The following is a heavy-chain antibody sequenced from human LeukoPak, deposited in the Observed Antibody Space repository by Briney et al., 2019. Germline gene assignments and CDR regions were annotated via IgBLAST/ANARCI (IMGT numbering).Heavy chain of an antibody. CDR1: GGSISSYY. D-gene: IGHD6-19*01. V-gene: IGHV4-59*01. CDR2: IYYSGST. CDR3: ARDLTKRSSGWLDYYYYGMDV. J-gene: IGHJ6*02. Sequence: SETLSLTCTVSGGSISSYYWSWIRQPPGKGLEWIGYIYYSGSTNYNPSLKSRVTISVDTSKNQFSLKLSSVTAADTAVYYCARDLTKRSSGWLDYYYYGMDVWGQGTTVTVSS.